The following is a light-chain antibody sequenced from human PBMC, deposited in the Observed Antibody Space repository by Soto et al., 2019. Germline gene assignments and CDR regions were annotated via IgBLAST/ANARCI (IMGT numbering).Light chain of an antibody. V-gene: IGKV1-27*01. CDR2: AAS. CDR3: QHYNSYSEA. J-gene: IGKJ1*01. CDR1: QGIRNY. Sequence: IQMTHSPSSLSAAVGYQVTITCRASQGIRNYLAWYQQRPAKLPELLIYAASTLQSGVPSRFSGSGSGTEFTLTISSLQPDDFATYYCQHYNSYSEAFGQGTKVDVK.